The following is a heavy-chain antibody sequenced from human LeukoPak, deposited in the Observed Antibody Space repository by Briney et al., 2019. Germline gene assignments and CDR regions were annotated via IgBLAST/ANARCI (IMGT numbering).Heavy chain of an antibody. CDR2: MNPNSGNT. V-gene: IGHV1-8*01. Sequence: ASVKVSCKASGYTFTSYDINWVRQATGQGLGWMGWMNPNSGNTGYAQKFQGRVTMTRNTSISTAYMELSSLRSEDTAVYCCARGIEMATIPDYWGQGTLVTVSS. D-gene: IGHD5-24*01. CDR3: ARGIEMATIPDY. J-gene: IGHJ4*02. CDR1: GYTFTSYD.